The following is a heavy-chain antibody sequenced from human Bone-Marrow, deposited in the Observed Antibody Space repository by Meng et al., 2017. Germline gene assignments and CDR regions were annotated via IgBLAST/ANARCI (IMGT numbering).Heavy chain of an antibody. Sequence: QVQFQQSRPRLVTPSQTLSLTCAISGDSVSGNRALWHWVRQSPSRGLEWLGHTYYRSQWQSHYGASVKSRISIYADTSRNQFSLILNSVTPEDTAVYYCASWYGESWGQGTLVTVSS. CDR2: TYYRSQWQS. CDR3: ASWYGES. D-gene: IGHD3-10*01. V-gene: IGHV6-1*01. CDR1: GDSVSGNRAL. J-gene: IGHJ4*02.